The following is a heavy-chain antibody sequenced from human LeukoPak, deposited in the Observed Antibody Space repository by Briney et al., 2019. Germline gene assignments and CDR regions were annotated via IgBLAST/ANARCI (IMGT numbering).Heavy chain of an antibody. CDR2: IATYNGKT. J-gene: IGHJ4*02. V-gene: IGHV1-18*01. Sequence: ASVKVSCKASGYTFDIYGIAWVRQAPGQGLEWMGWIATYNGKTDYAQNLQGRVTMTTDLSTGTAYMELRSLRSDDTAVYYCAREVPRGVITDWGQGTLVTVSS. CDR1: GYTFDIYG. CDR3: AREVPRGVITD. D-gene: IGHD3-10*01.